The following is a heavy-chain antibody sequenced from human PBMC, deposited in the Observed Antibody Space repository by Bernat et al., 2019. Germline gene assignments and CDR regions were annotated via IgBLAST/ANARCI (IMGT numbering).Heavy chain of an antibody. Sequence: QVQLVESGGGVVQPGRSLRLSCAASGFTFSSYAMHWVHQAPGKGLEWVAVISYDGSNKYYGDSVKGRFTISRDNSKNTLYLQMNSLRAEDTAVFYCARDPIASRQLGYFDFWGRGTLVTVSA. J-gene: IGHJ2*01. D-gene: IGHD5/OR15-5a*01. CDR1: GFTFSSYA. CDR3: ARDPIASRQLGYFDF. CDR2: ISYDGSNK. V-gene: IGHV3-30-3*01.